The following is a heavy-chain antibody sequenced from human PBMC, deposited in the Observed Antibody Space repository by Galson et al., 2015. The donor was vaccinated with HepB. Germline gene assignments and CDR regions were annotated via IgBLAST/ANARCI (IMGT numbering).Heavy chain of an antibody. CDR2: ISSSSSYI. Sequence: SLRLSCAASGFTFSSYSMNWVRQAPGKGLEWVSSISSSSSYIYYADSVKGRFTISRDNAKNSLYLQMNSLRAEDTAVYYCARVPHDDAFDIWGQGTMVTVSS. CDR3: ARVPHDDAFDI. V-gene: IGHV3-21*01. J-gene: IGHJ3*02. CDR1: GFTFSSYS.